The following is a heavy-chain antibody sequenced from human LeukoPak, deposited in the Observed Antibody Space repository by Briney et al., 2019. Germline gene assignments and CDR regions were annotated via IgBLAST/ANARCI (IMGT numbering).Heavy chain of an antibody. CDR3: ARAYSHAFDP. Sequence: PGGSLRLSCAASGFTFSSHSMNWVRQAPGKGLEWLSYIRGGSDVKQYADSVKGRITISRDTSKNTLYLQINSPRAEDTAVYYCARAYSHAFDPWGQGTLVTVSS. J-gene: IGHJ5*02. D-gene: IGHD2-21*01. CDR2: IRGGSDVK. CDR1: GFTFSSHS. V-gene: IGHV3-48*01.